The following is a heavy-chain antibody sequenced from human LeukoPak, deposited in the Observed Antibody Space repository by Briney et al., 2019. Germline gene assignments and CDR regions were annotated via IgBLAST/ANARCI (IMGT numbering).Heavy chain of an antibody. CDR1: GFTFSSYS. Sequence: GGSLRLSCAASGFTFSSYSMNWVRQAPGKGLEWVSSISSSSSYIYYADSVKGRFTISRDNAKNSLYLQMNSLRAEDTAVYYWARGGGQWLNQYYFDCWGQGTLVTVSS. J-gene: IGHJ4*02. D-gene: IGHD6-19*01. CDR2: ISSSSSYI. V-gene: IGHV3-21*01. CDR3: ARGGGQWLNQYYFDC.